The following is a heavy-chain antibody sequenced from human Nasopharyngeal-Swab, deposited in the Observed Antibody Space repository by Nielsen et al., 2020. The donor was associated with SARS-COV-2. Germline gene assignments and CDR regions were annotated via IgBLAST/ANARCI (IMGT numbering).Heavy chain of an antibody. CDR3: ARASIFGYYYYYMDV. CDR1: GGSFSGYY. Sequence: GSLRLSCAVYGGSFSGYYLSWIRQPPGKGLEWIGEINHSGSTNYNPSLKSRVTMSVDTSKNQFSLKLSSVTAADTAIYYCARASIFGYYYYYMDVWDKGTTVTVSS. CDR2: INHSGST. V-gene: IGHV4-34*01. J-gene: IGHJ6*03. D-gene: IGHD3-9*01.